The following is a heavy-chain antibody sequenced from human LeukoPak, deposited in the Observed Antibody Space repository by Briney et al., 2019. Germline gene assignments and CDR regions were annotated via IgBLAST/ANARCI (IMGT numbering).Heavy chain of an antibody. CDR2: IYTSGST. J-gene: IGHJ4*02. Sequence: PSETLSLTCTVSGGSISSYYWSWIQQPAGKGLEWIGRIYTSGSTNYNPSLKSRVTISVDTSKNQFSLKLSSVTAADTAVYYCARALGYCSSTSCYDYFDYWGQGTLITVSS. V-gene: IGHV4-4*07. D-gene: IGHD2-2*01. CDR1: GGSISSYY. CDR3: ARALGYCSSTSCYDYFDY.